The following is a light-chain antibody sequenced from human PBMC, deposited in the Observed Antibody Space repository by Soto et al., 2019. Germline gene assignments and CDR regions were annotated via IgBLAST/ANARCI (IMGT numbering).Light chain of an antibody. J-gene: IGKJ1*01. CDR2: GAS. CDR1: QSVSSSY. CDR3: QQYGSSRWT. Sequence: EIVLKQSPGTLSLSPGERATLSCRASQSVSSSYLAWYQQNRGQAPRLLIYGASSRAPGIPDRFGGSGSGTDFTLSISRLEPEDFAVYYCQQYGSSRWTFGQGTKVEIK. V-gene: IGKV3-20*01.